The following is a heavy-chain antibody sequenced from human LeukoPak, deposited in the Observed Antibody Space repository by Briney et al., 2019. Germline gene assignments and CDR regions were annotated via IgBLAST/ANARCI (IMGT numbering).Heavy chain of an antibody. D-gene: IGHD1-26*01. J-gene: IGHJ4*02. Sequence: ASVKVSCKTSGYTFTGYYMHWVRQAPGQGLEWMGWINPDSGGTNYAQRFKGRVTMTRDTSMSTVYMELTGLRSDDTAVYYCARDLIVGATTHRFDFWGQGTLVTVSS. V-gene: IGHV1-2*02. CDR1: GYTFTGYY. CDR2: INPDSGGT. CDR3: ARDLIVGATTHRFDF.